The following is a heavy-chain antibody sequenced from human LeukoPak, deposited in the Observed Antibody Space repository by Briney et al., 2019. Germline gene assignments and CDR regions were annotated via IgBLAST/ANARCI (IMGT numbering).Heavy chain of an antibody. J-gene: IGHJ6*03. CDR2: INHSGST. V-gene: IGHV4-34*01. Sequence: SETLSLTCAVYGGSFSGYYWSWIRQPPGKGLEWIGEINHSGSTNYNPSLKSRVTISVDTSKNQFSLKLSSVTAADTAVYYCARGYDSSGYLFYYYYMDVWGKGTTVTVSS. CDR1: GGSFSGYY. CDR3: ARGYDSSGYLFYYYYMDV. D-gene: IGHD3-22*01.